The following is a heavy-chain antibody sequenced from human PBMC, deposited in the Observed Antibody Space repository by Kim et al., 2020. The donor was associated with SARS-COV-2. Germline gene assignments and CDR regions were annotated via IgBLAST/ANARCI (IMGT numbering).Heavy chain of an antibody. Sequence: SVKVSCKASGGTFSSYAISWVRQAPGQGLEWMGGIIPIFGTANYAQKFQGRVTITADESTSTAYMELSSLRSEDTAVYYCARDATNPSGWYGGDGMDVWGQGTTVTVSS. CDR3: ARDATNPSGWYGGDGMDV. CDR1: GGTFSSYA. D-gene: IGHD6-19*01. CDR2: IIPIFGTA. V-gene: IGHV1-69*13. J-gene: IGHJ6*02.